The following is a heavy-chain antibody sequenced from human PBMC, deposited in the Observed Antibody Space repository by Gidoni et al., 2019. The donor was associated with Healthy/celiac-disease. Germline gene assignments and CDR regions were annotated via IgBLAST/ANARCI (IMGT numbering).Heavy chain of an antibody. V-gene: IGHV1-2*02. D-gene: IGHD6-13*01. Sequence: QVQLVQSGAEVKKPGASVKVSCTASGYTFTCYYMHWVRQAPGQGLEWMGWINPNSGGTNYAQKFQGRVTMTRDTSISTAYMELSRLRSDDTAVYYCARVHYDGYSSSWGRFDYWGQGTLVTVSS. CDR3: ARVHYDGYSSSWGRFDY. CDR2: INPNSGGT. J-gene: IGHJ4*02. CDR1: GYTFTCYY.